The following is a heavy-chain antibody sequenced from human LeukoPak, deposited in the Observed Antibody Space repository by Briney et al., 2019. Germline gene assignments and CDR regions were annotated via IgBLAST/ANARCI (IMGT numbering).Heavy chain of an antibody. CDR2: ISSSGSTI. D-gene: IGHD6-19*01. J-gene: IGHJ4*02. V-gene: IGHV3-48*03. CDR3: ARDIWLDPSFDY. Sequence: GGSLRLSCAASGFTFSSYEMNWVRQAPGKGLEWVSYISSSGSTIYYADSVKGRFTISRDNAKNSLYLQMNSLRAEDTAVYYCARDIWLDPSFDYWGQGILVTVSS. CDR1: GFTFSSYE.